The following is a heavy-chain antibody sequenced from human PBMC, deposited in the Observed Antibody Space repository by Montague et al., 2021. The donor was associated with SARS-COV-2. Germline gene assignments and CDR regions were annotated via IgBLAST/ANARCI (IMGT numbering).Heavy chain of an antibody. CDR2: MHSTGST. V-gene: IGHV4-59*01. Sequence: SETLSLTCSVSGGSINNYFWCWIRQSPGKGLEWVGCMHSTGSTAYKPSXXGRVIISVDTSKTQISLKLSSVSAADTALYYCARAVVGAKTATIESWGQGTLVTVSS. D-gene: IGHD2-15*01. CDR3: ARAVVGAKTATIES. J-gene: IGHJ4*02. CDR1: GGSINNYF.